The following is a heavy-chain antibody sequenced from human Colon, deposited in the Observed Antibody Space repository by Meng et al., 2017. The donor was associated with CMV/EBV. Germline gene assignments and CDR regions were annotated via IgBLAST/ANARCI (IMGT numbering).Heavy chain of an antibody. CDR3: VRPIVVDRGGYNGMDV. J-gene: IGHJ6*02. CDR2: IFPGDSDT. V-gene: IGHV5-51*01. D-gene: IGHD2-2*01. CDR1: GYIFTTYW. Sequence: KVSCKASGYIFTTYWIAWARQMPGKGPEWMGMIFPGDSDTTYSSSFQGQVTSSVDQSISTAYLQWNSLKASDTAVYYCVRPIVVDRGGYNGMDVWGQGTTVTVSS.